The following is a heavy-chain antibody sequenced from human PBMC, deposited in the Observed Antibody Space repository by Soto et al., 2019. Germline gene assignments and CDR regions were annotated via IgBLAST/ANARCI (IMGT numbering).Heavy chain of an antibody. Sequence: ASVKVSCKASGYTFTGYYMHWVRQAPGQGLEWMGWINPNSGGTNYAQKFQGRVTMTRDTSISTAYMELSRLRSDDTAVYYCARGDILTGYYNVNAFYIWGQGTMVTVSS. D-gene: IGHD3-9*01. CDR2: INPNSGGT. V-gene: IGHV1-2*02. CDR1: GYTFTGYY. J-gene: IGHJ3*02. CDR3: ARGDILTGYYNVNAFYI.